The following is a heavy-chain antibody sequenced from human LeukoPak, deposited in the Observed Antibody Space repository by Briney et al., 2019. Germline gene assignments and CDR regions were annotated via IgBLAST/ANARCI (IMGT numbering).Heavy chain of an antibody. CDR2: ISGSGYYS. D-gene: IGHD3-22*01. CDR1: EFTFDNYA. CDR3: ARDVVLGYYDSSGYYERILKHKDDY. Sequence: GGSLRLSCAASEFTFDNYAMSWVRQAPGKGLEWVSVISGSGYYSYYADSVKGRFTVSRDNAKNSLYLQMNSLRAEDTAVYYCARDVVLGYYDSSGYYERILKHKDDYWGQGTLVTVSS. J-gene: IGHJ4*02. V-gene: IGHV3-23*01.